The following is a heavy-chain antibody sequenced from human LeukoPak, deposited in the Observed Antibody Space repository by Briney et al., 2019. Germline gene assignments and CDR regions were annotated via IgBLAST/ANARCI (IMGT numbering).Heavy chain of an antibody. D-gene: IGHD3-10*01. V-gene: IGHV1-2*06. J-gene: IGHJ4*02. CDR2: IDPNTGDT. CDR1: GQSLTGYF. Sequence: GASVKVSCKASGQSLTGYFIHWVRQAPGQGLEWVGRIDPNTGDTIYAQNFQGRVTVTIATSISTAYMELSRLTSDDTAVYFCARLGLHGSGTYYFFDYWGQGTLVTVSS. CDR3: ARLGLHGSGTYYFFDY.